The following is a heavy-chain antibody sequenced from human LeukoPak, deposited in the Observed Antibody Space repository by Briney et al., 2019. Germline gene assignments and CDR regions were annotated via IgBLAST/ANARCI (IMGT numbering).Heavy chain of an antibody. CDR2: ISSSRGSYI. J-gene: IGHJ4*02. D-gene: IGHD5-24*01. CDR1: GLISNTYS. Sequence: GGSLRLSCVASGLISNTYSMNWVRQAPGKGLEWVSSISSSRGSYIYYGDSVRGRFTVSRDNAKNLLYLQMNSLRVEDTAVYYCARGTDGYNIDYWGQGTVVTVSS. V-gene: IGHV3-21*06. CDR3: ARGTDGYNIDY.